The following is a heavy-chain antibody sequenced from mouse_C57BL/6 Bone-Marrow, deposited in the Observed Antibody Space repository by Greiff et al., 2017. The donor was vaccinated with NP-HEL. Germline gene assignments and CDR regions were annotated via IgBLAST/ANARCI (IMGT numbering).Heavy chain of an antibody. CDR3: ARGDDYEGYLDV. CDR1: GYTFTSYV. J-gene: IGHJ1*03. CDR2: IYPYNDGT. D-gene: IGHD2-4*01. V-gene: IGHV1-14*01. Sequence: EVQLQQSGPELVKPGASVKMSCKASGYTFTSYVMHWVKQKPGQGLEWIGYIYPYNDGTKYTEKFKGQATLTSDTSSSTAYMELSSLTFEDSAVDYCARGDDYEGYLDVWGTGTTVTVSS.